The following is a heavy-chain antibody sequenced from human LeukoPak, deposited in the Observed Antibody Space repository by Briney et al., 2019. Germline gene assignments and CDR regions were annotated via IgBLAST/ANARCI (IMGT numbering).Heavy chain of an antibody. Sequence: RGSLRHSCAPSRFTLSTSWMHCVRQAPEKGLVWVSRINNDGSSTGHADSVKGRFTISRDNAKNPLYLQMNRLTARHTATYYCSRDRELYYGDKDYYYYYMYVWGKGTTVTISS. CDR1: RFTLSTSW. V-gene: IGHV3-74*01. CDR3: SRDRELYYGDKDYYYYYMYV. D-gene: IGHD4-17*01. J-gene: IGHJ6*03. CDR2: INNDGSST.